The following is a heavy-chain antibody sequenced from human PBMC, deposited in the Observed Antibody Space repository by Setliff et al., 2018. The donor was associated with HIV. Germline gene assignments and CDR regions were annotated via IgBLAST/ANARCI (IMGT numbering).Heavy chain of an antibody. CDR2: ITSSSSYI. D-gene: IGHD5-12*01. V-gene: IGHV3-21*01. CDR1: GFTFSSYS. J-gene: IGHJ6*02. Sequence: PGGSLRLSCAASGFTFSSYSMNWVRQAPGKGLEWVSSITSSSSYIYYADSVKGRFTISRDNAKNSLYLQMNSLRAEDAAVYYCARDERRWLQSGMDVWGQGTMVTVSS. CDR3: ARDERRWLQSGMDV.